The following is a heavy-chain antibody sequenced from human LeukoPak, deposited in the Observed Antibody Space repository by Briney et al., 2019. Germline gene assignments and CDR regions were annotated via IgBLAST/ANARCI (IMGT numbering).Heavy chain of an antibody. J-gene: IGHJ3*02. CDR1: GGSISSYY. D-gene: IGHD2-15*01. CDR2: IYYSGST. Sequence: SETLSLTCTVAGGSISSYYRSWIRQPPGKGLEWIGYIYYSGSTNYNPSLKSRVTISVDTSKNQFSLKLSSVTAADTAVYYCARVGCSGGSCYSDAFDIWGQGTMVTVSS. CDR3: ARVGCSGGSCYSDAFDI. V-gene: IGHV4-59*01.